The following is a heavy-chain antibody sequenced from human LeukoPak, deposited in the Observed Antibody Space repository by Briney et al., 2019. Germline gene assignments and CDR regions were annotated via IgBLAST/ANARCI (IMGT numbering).Heavy chain of an antibody. CDR2: INHSGST. J-gene: IGHJ4*01. D-gene: IGHD3-3*01. V-gene: IGHV4-34*01. CDR3: AKDQGSGHGSYTWGTFDY. Sequence: SETLSLTCAVYGGSFSGYYWSWIRQPPGKGLEWIGEINHSGSTNYNPSLKSRVTISVDTSKNQFSLKLSSVTAEDTAVYYCAKDQGSGHGSYTWGTFDYWGLETLVTVFS. CDR1: GGSFSGYY.